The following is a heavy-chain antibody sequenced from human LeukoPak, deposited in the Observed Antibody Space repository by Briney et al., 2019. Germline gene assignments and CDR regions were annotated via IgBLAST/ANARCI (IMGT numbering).Heavy chain of an antibody. Sequence: GGSLRLSCAASEFSVGSNYMTWVRQAPGKGLEWVSLIYSGGSTYYADSVKGRFTISRDNSKNTLYLQMNSLRAEDTAVYYCARSANQGGVWVWGQGTLVTVSS. J-gene: IGHJ4*02. CDR1: EFSVGSNY. CDR3: ARSANQGGVWV. D-gene: IGHD3-16*01. CDR2: IYSGGST. V-gene: IGHV3-66*01.